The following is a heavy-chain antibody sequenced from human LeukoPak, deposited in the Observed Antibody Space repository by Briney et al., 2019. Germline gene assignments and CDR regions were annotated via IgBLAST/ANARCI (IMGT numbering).Heavy chain of an antibody. CDR2: IHGSGST. CDR1: GGSISSYY. Sequence: SETLSLTCTVSGGSISSYYWTWIRRPAGRGLEWIGRIHGSGSTAYSPSLRSRVTMSLDTSRNQFSLKLNSVTAADTAIYYCVRVGAVSANGGYFDYWGQGTLVPVSS. D-gene: IGHD6-19*01. CDR3: VRVGAVSANGGYFDY. J-gene: IGHJ4*02. V-gene: IGHV4-4*07.